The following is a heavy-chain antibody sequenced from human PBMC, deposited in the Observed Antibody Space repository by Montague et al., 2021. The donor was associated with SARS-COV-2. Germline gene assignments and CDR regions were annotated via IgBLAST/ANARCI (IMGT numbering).Heavy chain of an antibody. J-gene: IGHJ6*02. CDR2: ISSSGGGSTK. CDR1: GFIFSSYE. D-gene: IGHD2-21*01. V-gene: IGHV3-48*03. CDR3: ARDRDCDDWCGMDV. Sequence: SLRLSCAASGFIFSSYEMNWVRQAPGKGLEWISYISSSGGGSTKHYTDSVKGRFTISRDNAKNSLYLQMNSLRVEDTAIYYCARDRDCDDWCGMDVWGQGTTVTVSS.